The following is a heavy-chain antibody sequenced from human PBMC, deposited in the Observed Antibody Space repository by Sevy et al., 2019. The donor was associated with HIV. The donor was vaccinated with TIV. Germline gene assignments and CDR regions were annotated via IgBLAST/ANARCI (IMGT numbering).Heavy chain of an antibody. J-gene: IGHJ4*02. CDR3: AREGCTKPHDY. CDR2: LSFGCGKI. CDR1: GFDFSIYS. V-gene: IGHV3-23*01. D-gene: IGHD2-8*01. Sequence: GGSLRLSCAASGFDFSIYSMSWVRQAPGKGLEWVSTLSFGCGKINYADSVKGRFTISRDNSKSSVYLQMNNMRVEDTAGYSCAREGCTKPHDYWGQGTLVTVSS.